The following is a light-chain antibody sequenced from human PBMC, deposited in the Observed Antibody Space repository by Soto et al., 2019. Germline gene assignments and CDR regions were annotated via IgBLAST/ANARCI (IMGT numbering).Light chain of an antibody. CDR2: EVT. CDR3: SSYTSSNTQV. V-gene: IGLV2-14*01. J-gene: IGLJ1*01. CDR1: SSDVGGYNY. Sequence: QSVLTQPASVSGSPGQSITISCTGTSSDVGGYNYVSWYQQHPGKAPKLMIYEVTNRPSGVSNRFSGSQSGNTASLTISGPQSEDEAEYYCSSYTSSNTQVFGTGTKVTV.